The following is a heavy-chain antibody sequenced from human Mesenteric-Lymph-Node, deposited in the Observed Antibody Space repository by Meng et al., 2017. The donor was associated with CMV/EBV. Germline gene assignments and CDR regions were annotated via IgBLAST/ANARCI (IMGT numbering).Heavy chain of an antibody. CDR2: IKQDGSEK. CDR1: EFTFSNYA. V-gene: IGHV3-7*01. D-gene: IGHD5-12*01. CDR3: ARGLTTIEV. J-gene: IGHJ4*02. Sequence: GGSLRLSCAASEFTFSNYAMHWVRQAPGKGLEWVANIKQDGSEKYYVDSVKGRFTISRDNDKRSLYLEMNSLRVEDTAVYYCARGLTTIEVWGQGTLVTVSS.